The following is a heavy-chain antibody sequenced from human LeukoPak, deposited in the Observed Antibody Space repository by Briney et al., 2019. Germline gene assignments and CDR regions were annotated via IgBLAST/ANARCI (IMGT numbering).Heavy chain of an antibody. V-gene: IGHV5-51*01. CDR1: GYSFTNYW. J-gene: IGHJ4*02. D-gene: IGHD6-13*01. CDR3: GRHMQSSGWSPADY. Sequence: GQSLKISCKGSGYSFTNYWIGWVRKMPGKGLEWMGIIYPSDSDTRYSPSFQGQVSISADKSINTAYLQWSSLKASDTAIYYCGRHMQSSGWSPADYWGQGTQGTVSS. CDR2: IYPSDSDT.